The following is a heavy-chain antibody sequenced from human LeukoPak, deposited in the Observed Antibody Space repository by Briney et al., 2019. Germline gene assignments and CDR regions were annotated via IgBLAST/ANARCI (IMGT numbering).Heavy chain of an antibody. D-gene: IGHD4-17*01. V-gene: IGHV5-51*01. CDR3: ARHYDYGDSDDAFDI. CDR1: GYSFTSYW. Sequence: GESLKISCKGSGYSFTSYWIGWVRQMPGTGLEWMGIIYPGDSDTRYSPSFQGQVTISADKSISTAYLQWSSLKASDTAMYYCARHYDYGDSDDAFDIWGQGTMVTVSS. J-gene: IGHJ3*02. CDR2: IYPGDSDT.